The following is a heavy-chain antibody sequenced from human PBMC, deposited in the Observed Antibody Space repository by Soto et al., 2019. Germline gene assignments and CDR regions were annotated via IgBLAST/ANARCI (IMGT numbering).Heavy chain of an antibody. V-gene: IGHV4-4*02. CDR2: VHISGHS. Sequence: QVHLQEWGPGLVAPSETMSLTYTLSGGSVRAPDWWNWIRQSPDKGLEWIAEVHISGHSNYNPSLRSRVSVSIDSSKNQFYLNLNSVAAADTAIYYCARVRQGCSANNCYFDPWGQGTQVTISS. CDR3: ARVRQGCSANNCYFDP. J-gene: IGHJ5*01. CDR1: GGSVRAPDW. D-gene: IGHD1-1*01.